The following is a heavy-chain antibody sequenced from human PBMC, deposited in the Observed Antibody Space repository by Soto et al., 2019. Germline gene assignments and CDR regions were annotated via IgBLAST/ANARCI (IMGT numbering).Heavy chain of an antibody. D-gene: IGHD6-13*01. CDR2: ISSNSAYI. V-gene: IGHV3-21*01. CDR1: GFTFRSFT. J-gene: IGHJ5*02. CDR3: TRDASRDSSARGWFDP. Sequence: VGSLRLSCAASGFTFRSFTMNWVRQAPGEGLEWVSTISSNSAYIYYTDALRGRFTISRDNAKNSLHLQMNSLRAEDTAVYYCTRDASRDSSARGWFDPWGPGTLVTVSS.